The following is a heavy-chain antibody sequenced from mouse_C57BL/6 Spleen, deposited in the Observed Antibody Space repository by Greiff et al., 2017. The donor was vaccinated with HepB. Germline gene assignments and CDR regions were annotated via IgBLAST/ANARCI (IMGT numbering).Heavy chain of an antibody. CDR2: INPNNGGT. D-gene: IGHD2-4*01. CDR1: GYTFTDYN. CDR3: ARNYDYDEGDYFDY. V-gene: IGHV1-22*01. J-gene: IGHJ2*01. Sequence: VQLKQSGPELVKPGASVKMSCKASGYTFTDYNMHWVKQSHGKSLEWIGYINPNNGGTSYNQKFKGKATLTVNKSSSTAYMELRSLTSEDSAVYYCARNYDYDEGDYFDYWGQGTTLTVSS.